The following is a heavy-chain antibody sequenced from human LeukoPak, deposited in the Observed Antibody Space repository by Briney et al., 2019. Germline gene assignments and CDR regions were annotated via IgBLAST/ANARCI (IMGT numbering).Heavy chain of an antibody. Sequence: PGGSLRLSCAASGFTFSSYAMSWVRQAPGKGLEWVANIKQDGSEKYYVDSVKGRFTISRDNAKNSLYLQMNSLRAEDTAVYYCARERTQLWLTDYYYYGMDVWGQGTTVTVSS. V-gene: IGHV3-7*01. CDR2: IKQDGSEK. CDR3: ARERTQLWLTDYYYYGMDV. D-gene: IGHD5-18*01. CDR1: GFTFSSYA. J-gene: IGHJ6*02.